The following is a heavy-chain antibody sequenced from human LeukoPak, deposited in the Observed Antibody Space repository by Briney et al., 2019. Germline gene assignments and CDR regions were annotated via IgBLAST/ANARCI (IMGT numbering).Heavy chain of an antibody. J-gene: IGHJ6*03. CDR1: GYTLTELS. D-gene: IGHD2-2*01. V-gene: IGHV1-24*01. CDR3: ARTSIKYCSSTSCYAPGYYYCMDV. Sequence: ASVKVSCKVSGYTLTELSMHWVRQAPGKGLEWMGGFDPEDGETIYAQKFQGRVTMTEDTSTDTAYMELSSLRSEDTAVYYCARTSIKYCSSTSCYAPGYYYCMDVWGKGTTVTVSS. CDR2: FDPEDGET.